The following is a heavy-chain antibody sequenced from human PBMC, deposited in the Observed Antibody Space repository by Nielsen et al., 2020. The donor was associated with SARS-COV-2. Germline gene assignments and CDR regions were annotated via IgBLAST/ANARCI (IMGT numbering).Heavy chain of an antibody. CDR3: ARDCSCGLGSSPSYYFDY. D-gene: IGHD7-27*01. J-gene: IGHJ4*02. Sequence: SETLSLTCAVSGGSISSNNWWSWVRQPPGKGLEWIGEIYHRGSTNYSPSLKTRVTISVDKSKNQFSLELRSVTAAATAVYYCARDCSCGLGSSPSYYFDYWGQGTLVTVSS. V-gene: IGHV4-4*02. CDR2: IYHRGST. CDR1: GGSISSNNW.